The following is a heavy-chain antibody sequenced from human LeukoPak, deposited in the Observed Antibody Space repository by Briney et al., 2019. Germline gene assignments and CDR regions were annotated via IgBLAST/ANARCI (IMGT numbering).Heavy chain of an antibody. D-gene: IGHD3-10*01. CDR3: AKAGSGSYLELDY. CDR1: GFTFSSYG. V-gene: IGHV3-30*18. J-gene: IGHJ4*02. Sequence: GGSLRLSCAASGFTFSSYGMHWVRQAPGKGLEWVAVISYDGSNKYYADSVKGRFTISRDNSKNTLYLQMNSLRAEDTAVYYCAKAGSGSYLELDYWGQGTLVTVSS. CDR2: ISYDGSNK.